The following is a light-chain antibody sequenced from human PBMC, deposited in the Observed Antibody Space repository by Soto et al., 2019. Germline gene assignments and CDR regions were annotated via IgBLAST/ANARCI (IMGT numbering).Light chain of an antibody. Sequence: QALVTQEPSLTVSPGGTVTLTCGTTTGAVTSAHYPSWFQQRPGQAPRALIYDAVNKHSWTPARFSGSLLGGKGALTLSGAQPEDEADYYCLLSYSGVRVFGGGTKLTVL. CDR2: DAV. V-gene: IGLV7-46*01. CDR3: LLSYSGVRV. CDR1: TGAVTSAHY. J-gene: IGLJ2*01.